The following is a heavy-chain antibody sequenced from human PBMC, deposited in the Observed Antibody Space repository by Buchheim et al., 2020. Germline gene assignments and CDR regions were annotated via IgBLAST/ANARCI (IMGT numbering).Heavy chain of an antibody. J-gene: IGHJ4*02. CDR2: ISYDGSNK. CDR1: GFTFSSYG. V-gene: IGHV3-30*18. CDR3: AKEEDIVVVPAAIPGIEY. D-gene: IGHD2-2*01. Sequence: QVQLVESGGGVVQPGRSLRLSCAASGFTFSSYGMHWVRQAPGKGLEWVAVISYDGSNKYYADSVKGRFTISRDNSQNTLYLQMNSLRAEDTAVYYCAKEEDIVVVPAAIPGIEYWGQGTL.